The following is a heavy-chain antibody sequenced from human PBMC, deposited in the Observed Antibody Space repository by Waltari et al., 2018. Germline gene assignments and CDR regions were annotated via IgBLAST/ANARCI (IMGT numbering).Heavy chain of an antibody. J-gene: IGHJ6*02. V-gene: IGHV4-4*02. CDR1: GGSISSSNW. Sequence: QVQLQESGPGLVKPSGTLSLTCAVSGGSISSSNWWSWVRQSPGKGLEWIGEIYHSGSTNYNPSLKRRVTISVDKSKNQCTLKLSSVTAADTALYYCARDSVTHGDGMDVWGQGTTVTVSS. CDR2: IYHSGST. CDR3: ARDSVTHGDGMDV. D-gene: IGHD4-17*01.